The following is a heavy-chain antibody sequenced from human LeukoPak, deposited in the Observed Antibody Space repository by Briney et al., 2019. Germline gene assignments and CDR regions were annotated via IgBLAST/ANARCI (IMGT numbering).Heavy chain of an antibody. J-gene: IGHJ4*02. CDR2: ISSSSNYI. CDR3: ARDPPTRQYTNSFSLDY. CDR1: GFTFSSYD. V-gene: IGHV3-21*01. D-gene: IGHD6-13*01. Sequence: GGSLRLSCAASGFTFSSYDMNWVRQAPGKGLEWVSSISSSSNYIHYADSVKGRFTISRDNAKNSLYLQMNSLRAEDTAVYFCARDPPTRQYTNSFSLDYWGQGTLVTVSS.